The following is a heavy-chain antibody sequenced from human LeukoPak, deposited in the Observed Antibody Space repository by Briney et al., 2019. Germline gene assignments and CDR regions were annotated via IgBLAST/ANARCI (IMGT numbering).Heavy chain of an antibody. CDR2: IYPGDSDT. D-gene: IGHD3-3*01. CDR1: GYSFTSYW. CDR3: AILEDHYYFDY. J-gene: IGHJ4*02. Sequence: AGESLKISCKGSGYSFTSYWIGWVRQMPGRGLEWMGIIYPGDSDTRYSPSFQGQVTISADKSINTAYLQWSSLKASDTAMYYCAILEDHYYFDYWGQGTLVTVSS. V-gene: IGHV5-51*01.